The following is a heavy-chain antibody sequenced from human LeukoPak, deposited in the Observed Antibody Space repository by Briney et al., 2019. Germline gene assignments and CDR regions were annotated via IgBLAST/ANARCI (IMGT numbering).Heavy chain of an antibody. D-gene: IGHD6-19*01. CDR2: IIPIFGTA. CDR1: GGTFSSYA. V-gene: IGHV1-69*06. J-gene: IGHJ3*02. CDR3: ARDLLLKQWLSIDAFDI. Sequence: GASVKVSCKASGGTFSSYAISWVRQAPGQGLEWMGGIIPIFGTANYAQKFQGRVTITADKSTSTAYMELSSLRSEDTAVYYCARDLLLKQWLSIDAFDIWGQGTMVTVSS.